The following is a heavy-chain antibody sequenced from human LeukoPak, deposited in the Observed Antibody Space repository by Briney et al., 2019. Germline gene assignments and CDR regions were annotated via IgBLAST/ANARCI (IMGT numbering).Heavy chain of an antibody. V-gene: IGHV3-23*01. J-gene: IGHJ4*02. D-gene: IGHD3-22*01. Sequence: GGSLRLSCAASGFTFSSYAMSWVRQAPGEGLEWVSAISGSGGGTYYADSVKGRFTISRDNSKNTLYLQMNSLRAEDTAVYYCAKTGGYYYDSSGPGDYWGQGTLVTVSS. CDR2: ISGSGGGT. CDR1: GFTFSSYA. CDR3: AKTGGYYYDSSGPGDY.